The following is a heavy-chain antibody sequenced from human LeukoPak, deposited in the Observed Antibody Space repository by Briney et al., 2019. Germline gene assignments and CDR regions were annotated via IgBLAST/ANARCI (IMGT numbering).Heavy chain of an antibody. J-gene: IGHJ5*02. D-gene: IGHD6-13*01. Sequence: PSETLSLTCTASGGSISSTSYYWGWIRRPPGRGLEWIGGIIYSGNTKYNPSLKSRVTISVDTTKNQFSLKLPSVTAADTAVYFCVRHFHGSGYVVHLWGQGTLVTVSS. V-gene: IGHV4-39*01. CDR3: VRHFHGSGYVVHL. CDR2: IIYSGNT. CDR1: GGSISSTSYY.